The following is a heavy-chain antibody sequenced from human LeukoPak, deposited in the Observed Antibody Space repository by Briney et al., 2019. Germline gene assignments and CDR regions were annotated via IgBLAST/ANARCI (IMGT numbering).Heavy chain of an antibody. J-gene: IGHJ3*02. V-gene: IGHV4-61*02. Sequence: SETLSLTCTVSGGSISSGNYYWSWIRQPAGKGLEWIGRIYTSGGTNCNPSLESRVTILIDTPKNQFSLKLSSVTAADTAVYYARSYSSSRYSSFDIWGHGTMVTVSS. D-gene: IGHD6-13*01. CDR1: GGSISSGNYY. CDR2: IYTSGGT. CDR3: RSYSSSRYSSFDI.